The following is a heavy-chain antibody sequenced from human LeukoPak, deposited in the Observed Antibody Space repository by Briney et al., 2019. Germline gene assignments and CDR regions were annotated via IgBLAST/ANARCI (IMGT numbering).Heavy chain of an antibody. V-gene: IGHV1-69*06. J-gene: IGHJ6*04. CDR1: GGTFSSYA. CDR2: IIPIFGTA. Sequence: SVKVSCKASGGTFSSYAISWVRQAPGQGLEWMGGIIPIFGTANYAQKFQGRVTITADKSTSTAYMELSSLRSEETAVYYCAREIMVRGVGYYGMDVWGKGTTVTVSS. D-gene: IGHD3-10*01. CDR3: AREIMVRGVGYYGMDV.